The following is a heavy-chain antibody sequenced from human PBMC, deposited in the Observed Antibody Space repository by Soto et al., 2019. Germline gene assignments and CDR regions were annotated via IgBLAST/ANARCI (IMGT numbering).Heavy chain of an antibody. CDR3: ARGELGRRYYFDY. D-gene: IGHD3-10*01. Sequence: SQTLSLTCTVSGGSISSGDYYWSLIRQPPGKGLEWIGYMYSSGSIYHNRSLKSRVTISADTSKNQFSLKLRSVTVAETAVYYCARGELGRRYYFDYWGQGTLVTVSS. J-gene: IGHJ4*02. V-gene: IGHV4-30-4*01. CDR2: MYSSGSI. CDR1: GGSISSGDYY.